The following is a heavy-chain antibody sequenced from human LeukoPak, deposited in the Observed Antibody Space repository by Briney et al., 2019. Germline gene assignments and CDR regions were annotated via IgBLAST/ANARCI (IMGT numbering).Heavy chain of an antibody. V-gene: IGHV3-49*04. CDR3: TREVDTRSPY. CDR1: GFTVSSNY. Sequence: GGSLRLSCAASGFTVSSNYMSWVRQAPGKGLEWLGFIRSAHYGGTTEYVASVRGRFTISRDDYKSIAYLQMNSLKTEDTAVYYCTREVDTRSPYWGQGTLVTVSS. D-gene: IGHD1-26*01. J-gene: IGHJ4*02. CDR2: IRSAHYGGTT.